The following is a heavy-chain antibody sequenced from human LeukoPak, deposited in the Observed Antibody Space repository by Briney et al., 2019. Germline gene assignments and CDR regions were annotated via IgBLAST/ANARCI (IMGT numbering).Heavy chain of an antibody. CDR1: RFTFSTSW. D-gene: IGHD5-24*01. CDR2: IKCDGTME. Sequence: GGSLRLSCVASRFTFSTSWMTWVRQAPGKGLEFVAGIKCDGTMESYVDSVNGRFTISRDNAKNSLYLQMNSLRVDDTAVYYCARDLNWPGPWGQGTLVTVSS. V-gene: IGHV3-7*03. CDR3: ARDLNWPGP. J-gene: IGHJ5*02.